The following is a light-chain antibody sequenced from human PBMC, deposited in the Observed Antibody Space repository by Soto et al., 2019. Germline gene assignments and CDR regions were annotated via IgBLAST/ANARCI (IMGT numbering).Light chain of an antibody. CDR2: VAS. V-gene: IGKV1-39*01. CDR1: QSIGRF. CDR3: QQSFTTPLT. Sequence: DIQVTQSPSSLSASVGDRVTITCRASQSIGRFLNWHQQKPGKAPNVLINVASTLRSGVPSRFSGSGSGTDFNLTINGLQPEDFATYFCQQSFTTPLTFGGGTKVAIK. J-gene: IGKJ4*01.